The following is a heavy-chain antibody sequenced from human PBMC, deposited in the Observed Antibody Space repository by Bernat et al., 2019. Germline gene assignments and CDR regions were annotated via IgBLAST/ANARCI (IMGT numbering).Heavy chain of an antibody. D-gene: IGHD4-17*01. J-gene: IGHJ4*02. V-gene: IGHV4-39*01. CDR2: IYYSGST. CDR3: ARLRATVTPHPFDY. Sequence: QLQLQESGPGLVKPSETLSLTCTVSGGSISSSSYYWGWIRQPPGKGLEWIGSIYYSGSTYYNPSLKSRVTISVDTSKNQFSLKLSSVTAADTAVYYCARLRATVTPHPFDYWGQGTLVTVSS. CDR1: GGSISSSSYY.